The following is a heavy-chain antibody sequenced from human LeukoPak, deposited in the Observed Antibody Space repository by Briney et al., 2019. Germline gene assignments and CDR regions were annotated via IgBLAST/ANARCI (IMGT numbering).Heavy chain of an antibody. V-gene: IGHV3-20*01. CDR2: INWDGGGT. D-gene: IGHD1-26*01. CDR1: GFSFKDYG. Sequence: GGSLRLSCAATGFSFKDYGMHWVRQPPGKGLEWVSAINWDGGGTDYADSVKGRFTISRDNAKNSLYLQLSSLRPEDTALYHCAKHLTATNTYIFFGLDVWGQGTSVTVSS. CDR3: AKHLTATNTYIFFGLDV. J-gene: IGHJ6*02.